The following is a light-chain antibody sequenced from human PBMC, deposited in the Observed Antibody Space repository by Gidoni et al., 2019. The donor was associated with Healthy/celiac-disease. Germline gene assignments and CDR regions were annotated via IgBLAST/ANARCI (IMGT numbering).Light chain of an antibody. CDR1: QSVSSSY. CDR3: QQYGSSPYT. V-gene: IGKV3-20*01. J-gene: IGKJ2*01. Sequence: EMVLTQPPGTLSLSPGERATLSCRASQSVSSSYLAWYQQNPRQPPRLLIYGASSRTTGIPDRFSGSGSGTDFTLTSSRLEPEDFAVYYCQQYGSSPYTFGQGTKLEIK. CDR2: GAS.